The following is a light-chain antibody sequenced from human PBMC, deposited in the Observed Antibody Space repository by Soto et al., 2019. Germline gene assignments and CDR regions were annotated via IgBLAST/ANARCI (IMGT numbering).Light chain of an antibody. CDR3: CSYAGSYTYV. CDR1: SSNVGSYNL. CDR2: EVS. V-gene: IGLV2-23*02. Sequence: VLTQPASVSGSPGQSITISCTGTSSNVGSYNLVSWYQQHPGKAPKLMIYEVSKRPSGVSNRFSGSKSGNTAPLTISGLQAEDEADYHCCSYAGSYTYVFGPGTKVTVL. J-gene: IGLJ1*01.